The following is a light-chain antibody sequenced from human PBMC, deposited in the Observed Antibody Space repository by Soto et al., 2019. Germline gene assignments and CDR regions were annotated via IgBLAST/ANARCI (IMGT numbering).Light chain of an antibody. V-gene: IGKV3-20*01. Sequence: ETVLTQSPDIMYLSPGERATLSCRASRTVGRSYLAWYQQKPGKAPRILIFGTSTSATAIPDRFSGGGSGTDFTLTISSLDPADYAVSFCQQYDSVPPLTCGQGTRVEV. CDR1: RTVGRSY. J-gene: IGKJ1*01. CDR3: QQYDSVPPLT. CDR2: GTS.